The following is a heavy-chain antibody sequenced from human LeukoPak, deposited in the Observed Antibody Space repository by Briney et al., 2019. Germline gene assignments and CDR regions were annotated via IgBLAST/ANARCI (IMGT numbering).Heavy chain of an antibody. J-gene: IGHJ4*02. CDR3: ARVIRNWNYFDY. D-gene: IGHD1-20*01. CDR1: GFTFSSYG. CDR2: ISGSGGST. Sequence: GGSLRLSCAASGFTFSSYGMSWVRQAPGKGLEWVSAISGSGGSTYYADSVKGRFAISRDNSKNTLYLQMNSLRAEDTAVYYCARVIRNWNYFDYWGQGTLVTVSS. V-gene: IGHV3-23*01.